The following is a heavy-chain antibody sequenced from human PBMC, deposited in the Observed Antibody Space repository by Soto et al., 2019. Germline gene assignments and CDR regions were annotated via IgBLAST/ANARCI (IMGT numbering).Heavy chain of an antibody. J-gene: IGHJ5*02. CDR1: GYTFTAYY. V-gene: IGHV1-2*06. CDR3: AREEKADASHEGKWFDP. D-gene: IGHD2-15*01. Sequence: ASVKVSCKASGYTFTAYYMHWARQAPGQGLEWMGRINPNSGGSNYAQKFQGRVTMTRDTSISTAYMELSRLRSDDTAIYYCAREEKADASHEGKWFDPWGQGTLVTVSS. CDR2: INPNSGGS.